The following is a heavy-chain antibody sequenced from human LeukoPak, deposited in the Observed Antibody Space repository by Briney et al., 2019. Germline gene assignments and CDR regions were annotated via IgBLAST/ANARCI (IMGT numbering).Heavy chain of an antibody. CDR1: GFAFSSYA. J-gene: IGHJ6*02. D-gene: IGHD6-6*01. CDR3: AKSRHRIAARPYYYYGMDV. Sequence: GGSLRLSCTASGFAFSSYAMSWVRQAPGVGLEWVSAIDGGGGRTWHADSVRGRFTISRDNSKNTLFMQMNSLRAEDTAVYYCAKSRHRIAARPYYYYGMDVWGQGTTVTVSS. V-gene: IGHV3-23*01. CDR2: IDGGGGRT.